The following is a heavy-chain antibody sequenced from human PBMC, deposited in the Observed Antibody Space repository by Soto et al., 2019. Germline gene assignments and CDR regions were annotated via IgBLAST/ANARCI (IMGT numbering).Heavy chain of an antibody. CDR1: GYSFTSYW. CDR3: ARLVHCSGGSCDHHYYYYMDV. D-gene: IGHD2-15*01. Sequence: PGESLKISCKGSGYSFTSYWIGWVRQMPGKGLEWMGIIYPGDSDTRYSPSFQGQVTISADKSISTAYLQWSSLKASDTAMYYCARLVHCSGGSCDHHYYYYMDVWGKGTTVTVSS. V-gene: IGHV5-51*01. CDR2: IYPGDSDT. J-gene: IGHJ6*03.